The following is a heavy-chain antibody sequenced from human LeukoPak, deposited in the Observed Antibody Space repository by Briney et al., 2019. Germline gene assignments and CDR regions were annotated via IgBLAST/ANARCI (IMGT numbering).Heavy chain of an antibody. CDR3: AHGGLYYLDY. J-gene: IGHJ4*02. CDR1: GFTFSSHG. D-gene: IGHD3-10*01. CDR2: ISGSGNT. V-gene: IGHV3-23*01. Sequence: GGTLRLSCAASGFTFSSHGMSWVGQAPGKGLEWVSAISGSGNTYYADSVKGRFTISRDISKNTLYLQMNSLRAEDTAVYYCAHGGLYYLDYWGQGTLVTVSS.